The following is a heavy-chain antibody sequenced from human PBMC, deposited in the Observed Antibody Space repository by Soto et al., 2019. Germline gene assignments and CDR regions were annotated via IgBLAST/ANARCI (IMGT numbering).Heavy chain of an antibody. Sequence: GGSLRLSCAASGFTVSSNYMSWVRQAPGKGLEWVSVIYSGGSTYYADSVKGRFTISRDNSKNTLYLQMNSLRAEDTAVYFCARDYWYSSSWYFDYWGQGTLVTFSS. CDR1: GFTVSSNY. J-gene: IGHJ4*02. CDR3: ARDYWYSSSWYFDY. D-gene: IGHD6-13*01. CDR2: IYSGGST. V-gene: IGHV3-66*01.